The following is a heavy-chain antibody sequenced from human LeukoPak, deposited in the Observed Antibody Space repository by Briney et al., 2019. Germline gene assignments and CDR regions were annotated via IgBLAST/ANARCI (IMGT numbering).Heavy chain of an antibody. CDR3: XXXXXXXXXXXXYXXXXMDV. Sequence: GFTFXSYGMHWVRQAPGKGLEWVAFIRYDGSDKYYADSVKGRFTISRDNSKNTLYLQMNSLRAEDTAVYYCXXXXXXXXXXXXYXXXXMDVWGXGXTVTVSS. V-gene: IGHV3-30*02. CDR2: IRYDGSDK. J-gene: IGHJ6*04. CDR1: GFTFXSYG.